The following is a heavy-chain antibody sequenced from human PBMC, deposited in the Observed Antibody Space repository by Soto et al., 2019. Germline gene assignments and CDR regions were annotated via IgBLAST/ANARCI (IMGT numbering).Heavy chain of an antibody. CDR1: GDSVSINSAA. D-gene: IGHD6-6*01. J-gene: IGHJ4*02. CDR3: ARGYSSSYYFDY. Sequence: SQTLSLTCAISGDSVSINSAACNWIRQSPSRGLEWLGRTYYRYKWYNDYAVSVKSRITINPDTPKNQFSLQLNSVSSEDTAVYYCARGYSSSYYFDYWGQGTLVTVSS. V-gene: IGHV6-1*01. CDR2: TYYRYKWYN.